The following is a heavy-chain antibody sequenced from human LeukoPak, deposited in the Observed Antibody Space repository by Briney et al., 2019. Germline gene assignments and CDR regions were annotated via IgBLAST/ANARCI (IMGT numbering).Heavy chain of an antibody. Sequence: GASVKVSCKASGYTFTGYYMHWVRQAPGQGLEWMGWINPNSGGTNYAQKFQGGVTMTRDTSISTAYMELSRLRSDDTAVYYCARTRGCTSCYEPIDFDYWGQGTLVTVSS. CDR1: GYTFTGYY. V-gene: IGHV1-2*02. CDR2: INPNSGGT. J-gene: IGHJ4*02. D-gene: IGHD2-2*01. CDR3: ARTRGCTSCYEPIDFDY.